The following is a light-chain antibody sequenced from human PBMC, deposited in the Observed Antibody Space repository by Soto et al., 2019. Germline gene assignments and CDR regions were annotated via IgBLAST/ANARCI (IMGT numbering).Light chain of an antibody. CDR2: DVS. CDR1: SSDVGGYNY. Sequence: QSALTQPASVSGSPGQSITISCTGTSSDVGGYNYVSWYQQHPGKAPKLMIYDVSNRPSGVSNRFSGSKSGNTASLTISGLQAEDEADYYCGSYKSSSTPVYVFGTGTKVTVL. CDR3: GSYKSSSTPVYV. V-gene: IGLV2-14*01. J-gene: IGLJ1*01.